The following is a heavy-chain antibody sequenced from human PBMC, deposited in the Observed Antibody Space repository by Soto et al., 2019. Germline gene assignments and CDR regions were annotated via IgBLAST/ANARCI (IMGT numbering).Heavy chain of an antibody. Sequence: PGGSLRLSCAASGFTFSSYEMNWARQAPGKGLEWVSYISSSGSTIYYADSVKGRFTIPRDNAKNSLYLQMNSLRAEDTAVYYCARDSIAARPRLFDYWGQGTLVTVS. D-gene: IGHD6-6*01. CDR2: ISSSGSTI. V-gene: IGHV3-48*03. CDR1: GFTFSSYE. CDR3: ARDSIAARPRLFDY. J-gene: IGHJ4*02.